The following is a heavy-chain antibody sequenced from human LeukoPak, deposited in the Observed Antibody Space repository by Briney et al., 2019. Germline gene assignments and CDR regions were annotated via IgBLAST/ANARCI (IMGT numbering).Heavy chain of an antibody. D-gene: IGHD3-10*01. CDR2: MNPNSGNT. Sequence: ASVKVSCKASGYTFTSYDINWVRQATGQGLEWMGWMNPNSGNTGYAQKFQGRVTMTRNTSISTAYMELSSLRSEDTAVYYRARGSELLWFGELSWFDPWGQGTLVTVSS. CDR3: ARGSELLWFGELSWFDP. J-gene: IGHJ5*02. V-gene: IGHV1-8*01. CDR1: GYTFTSYD.